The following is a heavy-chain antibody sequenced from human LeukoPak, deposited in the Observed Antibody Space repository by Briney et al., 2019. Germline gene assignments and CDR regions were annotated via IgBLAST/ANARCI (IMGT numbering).Heavy chain of an antibody. D-gene: IGHD2-2*01. V-gene: IGHV3-7*03. J-gene: IGHJ4*02. Sequence: GGSLRLSCTASGFTFSTNWMAWARQAPGRGLEWVANIKEDGSETYYVDSVKGRFTISRDNAKNSVYLQMSSLRAEDTAVYYCARDPDCTTTSCFDYWGQGTLVTVSS. CDR3: ARDPDCTTTSCFDY. CDR2: IKEDGSET. CDR1: GFTFSTNW.